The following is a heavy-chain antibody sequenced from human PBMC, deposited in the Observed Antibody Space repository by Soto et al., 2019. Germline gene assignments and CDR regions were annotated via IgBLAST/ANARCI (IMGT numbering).Heavy chain of an antibody. V-gene: IGHV3-23*01. D-gene: IGHD3-10*01. J-gene: IGHJ5*02. CDR2: IGTSANSA. CDR3: TKVGPYDSGSYMFRYNWFGP. Sequence: GGSLRLSCAASGFTFSSYAMTWVRQAPGKGLEWVSAIGTSANSAKYADSVKGRFTVSRDNSRNTLYLQMSSLRADDTAVYYCTKVGPYDSGSYMFRYNWFGPWAREPWSPS. CDR1: GFTFSSYA.